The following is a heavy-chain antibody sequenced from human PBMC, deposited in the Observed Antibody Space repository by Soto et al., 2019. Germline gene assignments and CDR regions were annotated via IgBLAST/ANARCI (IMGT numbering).Heavy chain of an antibody. Sequence: QVQLVESGGGVVQPGRSLRLSCAASGFTFSSNGMHWVRQAPGKGLEWVAVIWSDGSEKYYADSVKGRFSISRDNSKNTLYLHMESLRAGDPAVYYCARDLGRFNFAPPYFVSWAQGPLVTVSS. V-gene: IGHV3-33*01. CDR3: ARDLGRFNFAPPYFVS. D-gene: IGHD3-16*01. CDR2: IWSDGSEK. CDR1: GFTFSSNG. J-gene: IGHJ4*02.